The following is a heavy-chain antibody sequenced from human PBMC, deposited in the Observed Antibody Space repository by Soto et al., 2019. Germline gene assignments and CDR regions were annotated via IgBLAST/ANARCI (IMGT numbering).Heavy chain of an antibody. Sequence: QVQLVQSGAEVKKPGASVKVSCKASGYTFTSYGISWARQAPGQGLEWMGWISAYNGNTNYAQKLQGRVTMTTDTSTSTAYMELRSLRSDDTAVYYCARAMTTVTTGSRYYFDYWGQGTLVTVSS. CDR3: ARAMTTVTTGSRYYFDY. CDR2: ISAYNGNT. V-gene: IGHV1-18*01. J-gene: IGHJ4*02. CDR1: GYTFTSYG. D-gene: IGHD4-17*01.